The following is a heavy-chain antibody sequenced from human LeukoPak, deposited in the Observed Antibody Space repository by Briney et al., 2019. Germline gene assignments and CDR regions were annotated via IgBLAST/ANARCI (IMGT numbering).Heavy chain of an antibody. CDR3: AKPGGEYSYGYFLDD. CDR2: ISYDGSNK. Sequence: GGSLRLSCAASGFTLSSHDMHWVRQAPGKGLEWVAVISYDGSNKYYADSVKGRFTISRDNSKNTLYLQMNSLRAEDTAVYYCAKPGGEYSYGYFLDDCGQGTLVTVSS. CDR1: GFTLSSHD. J-gene: IGHJ4*02. V-gene: IGHV3-30*18. D-gene: IGHD5-18*01.